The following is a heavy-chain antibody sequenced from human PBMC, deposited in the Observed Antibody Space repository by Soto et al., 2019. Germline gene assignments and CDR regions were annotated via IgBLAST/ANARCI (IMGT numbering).Heavy chain of an antibody. CDR2: INPNSGDT. J-gene: IGHJ6*02. V-gene: IGHV1-2*02. Sequence: ASVKVSCKASGYIFTGYHIHWVRQAPGRGLEWMGWINPNSGDTEYAQNFQGRVTMTRDTSFDLVYMEMSGLMSDDTAVYYCARDARGTRGFDEMDIWGQGTTVTVSS. CDR1: GYIFTGYH. CDR3: ARDARGTRGFDEMDI. D-gene: IGHD3-9*01.